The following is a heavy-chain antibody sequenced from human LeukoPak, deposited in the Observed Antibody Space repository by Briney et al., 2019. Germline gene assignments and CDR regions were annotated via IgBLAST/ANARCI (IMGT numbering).Heavy chain of an antibody. CDR3: AKDQYSSSSEYYYYYGMDV. V-gene: IGHV3-9*01. CDR2: ISWNSGSI. D-gene: IGHD6-6*01. J-gene: IGHJ6*02. CDR1: GFSFDDYA. Sequence: PGRSLRLSYAASGFSFDDYAMHWVRQAPGKGLESGSGISWNSGSIGYADSVNGRFTISRDNAKNSLYLQMTSLSAEDTALSYCAKDQYSSSSEYYYYYGMDVWGQGTTVTVSS.